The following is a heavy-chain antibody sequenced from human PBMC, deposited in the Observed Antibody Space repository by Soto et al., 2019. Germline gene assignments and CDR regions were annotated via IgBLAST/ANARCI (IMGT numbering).Heavy chain of an antibody. D-gene: IGHD3-3*01. CDR1: GYTFTSYD. J-gene: IGHJ6*03. CDR2: MNPNSGNT. Sequence: ASVKVSCKASGYTFTSYDINWVRQATGQGLEWMGWMNPNSGNTGYAQKFQGRVTMTRNTSISTAYMELSSLRSEDTAVYYCAGWGLNVLRFLEWLPQDSMDVWGKGTTVTVSS. V-gene: IGHV1-8*01. CDR3: AGWGLNVLRFLEWLPQDSMDV.